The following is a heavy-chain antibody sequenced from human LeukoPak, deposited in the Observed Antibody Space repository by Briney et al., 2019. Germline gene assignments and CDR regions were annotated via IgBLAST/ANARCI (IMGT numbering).Heavy chain of an antibody. CDR3: GNYGSGSYRFDP. Sequence: SETLSLTCTVSGGSISSGGYYWSWIRQHPGKGLEWIGYIRHSGSTYYNPSLKSRLIISLDTSKNQFSLKLNSVTAADTAVYYCGNYGSGSYRFDPWGQGTLVTVSS. V-gene: IGHV4-31*03. CDR1: GGSISSGGYY. J-gene: IGHJ5*02. D-gene: IGHD3-10*01. CDR2: IRHSGST.